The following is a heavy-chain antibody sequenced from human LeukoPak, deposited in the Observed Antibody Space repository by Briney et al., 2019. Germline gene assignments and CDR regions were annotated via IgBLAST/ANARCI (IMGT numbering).Heavy chain of an antibody. CDR3: ASGDSYGSFDY. D-gene: IGHD5-18*01. Sequence: GGSLRLSCAASGFTFSSYAMSWVRQAPGKGLEWVSAISSSGSTIYYADSVKGRFTISRDNAKNSLYLQMNSLRAEDTAVYYCASGDSYGSFDYWGQGTLVTVSS. J-gene: IGHJ4*02. CDR2: ISSSGSTI. V-gene: IGHV3-48*03. CDR1: GFTFSSYA.